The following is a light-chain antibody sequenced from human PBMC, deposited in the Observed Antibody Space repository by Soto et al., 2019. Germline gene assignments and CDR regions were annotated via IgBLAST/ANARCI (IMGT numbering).Light chain of an antibody. CDR2: XXX. Sequence: EVVLTQSPGTLSLSPGERATLSCRASQSVSSSYLAWYQQKPGQAPXXXXXXXXXXXXGITDRFSGSGSGTDFSITISRLESEDFAVYYCQQYGTFGQGTKVDIK. V-gene: IGKV3-20*01. J-gene: IGKJ1*01. CDR1: QSVSSSY. CDR3: QQYGT.